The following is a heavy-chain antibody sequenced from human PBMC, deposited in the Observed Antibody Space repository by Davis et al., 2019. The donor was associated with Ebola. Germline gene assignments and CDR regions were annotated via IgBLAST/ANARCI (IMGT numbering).Heavy chain of an antibody. CDR3: ARQVATFSPFDY. CDR2: ISNHAQSI. J-gene: IGHJ4*02. CDR1: GFTFGNYA. Sequence: PGGSLRLSCEVSGFTFGNYAMSWVRQAPGKGLEWLSGISNHAQSIHYADSVKGRFTISRDNYKNSLYLQMTSVKLEDAAIYYCARQVATFSPFDYWGQGTLVTVSS. V-gene: IGHV3-23*01.